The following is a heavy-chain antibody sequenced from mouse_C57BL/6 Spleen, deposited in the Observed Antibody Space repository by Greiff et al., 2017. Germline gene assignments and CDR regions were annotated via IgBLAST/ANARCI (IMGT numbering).Heavy chain of an antibody. CDR3: ARHSNYDYFDY. Sequence: EVMLVESGGGLVKPGGSLKLSCAASGFTFSSYTMSWVRQTPEKRLEWVATISGGGGNTYYPDSVKGRFTISRDNAKNTLYLQMSSLRSEDTALYYCARHSNYDYFDYWGQGTTLTVSS. J-gene: IGHJ2*01. D-gene: IGHD2-5*01. CDR2: ISGGGGNT. CDR1: GFTFSSYT. V-gene: IGHV5-9*01.